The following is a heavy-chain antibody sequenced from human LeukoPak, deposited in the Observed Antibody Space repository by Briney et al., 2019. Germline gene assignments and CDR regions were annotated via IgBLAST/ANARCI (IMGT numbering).Heavy chain of an antibody. J-gene: IGHJ4*02. CDR3: ASPQEYSSSDY. Sequence: GGSLRLSCAASGFTVSGNYMSWVRQAPGKGLEWVSVIYSGGSTYYADSVKGRFTISRDNSKNTLYLQMNSLRAEDTAVYYCASPQEYSSSDYWGQGTLVTVSS. CDR1: GFTVSGNY. CDR2: IYSGGST. D-gene: IGHD6-6*01. V-gene: IGHV3-66*01.